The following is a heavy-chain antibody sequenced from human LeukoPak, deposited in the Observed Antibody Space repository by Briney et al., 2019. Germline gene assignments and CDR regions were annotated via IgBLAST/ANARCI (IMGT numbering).Heavy chain of an antibody. CDR1: GLTFSSYA. CDR3: ARDYGSGAYFDY. Sequence: GGSLRLSCAASGLTFSSYAMHWVRQAPGKGLEWVAVISYDGSNKYYADSVKGRFTISRDNSKNTLYLQMNSLRAEDTAVYYCARDYGSGAYFDYWGQGTLVTVSS. V-gene: IGHV3-30-3*01. CDR2: ISYDGSNK. J-gene: IGHJ4*02. D-gene: IGHD3-10*01.